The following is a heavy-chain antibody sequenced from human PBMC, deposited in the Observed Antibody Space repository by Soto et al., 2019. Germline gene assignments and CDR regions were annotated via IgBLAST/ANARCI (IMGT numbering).Heavy chain of an antibody. CDR3: AHRVLRTVFGLVTTTAIYFDF. D-gene: IGHD3-3*01. CDR1: GFSLTTSGVG. V-gene: IGHV2-5*02. Sequence: QITLNESGPTQVKPRQTLTLTCTFSGFSLTTSGVGVGWIRQSPGKAPEWLALIYWDVDKPYSPSLKSRLTITKDTSKNQVVLTMADLDPADTATYYCAHRVLRTVFGLVTTTAIYFDFWGQGTPVAVSS. J-gene: IGHJ4*02. CDR2: IYWDVDK.